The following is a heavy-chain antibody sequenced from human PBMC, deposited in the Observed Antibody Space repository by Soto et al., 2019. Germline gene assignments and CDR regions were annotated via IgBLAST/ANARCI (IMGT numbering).Heavy chain of an antibody. J-gene: IGHJ4*02. D-gene: IGHD3-10*01. Sequence: EVQLVESEGGLVQPGGSLRLSCAASGFTFSGSWMHWVRQAPGKGLVWVSRINGDGSGTSYADFVEGRFTISRDDAKNTLFLQMNGLRAEDTAVYYCARGIFGSGTANDYWGQGTLVTVSS. CDR3: ARGIFGSGTANDY. V-gene: IGHV3-74*01. CDR1: GFTFSGSW. CDR2: INGDGSGT.